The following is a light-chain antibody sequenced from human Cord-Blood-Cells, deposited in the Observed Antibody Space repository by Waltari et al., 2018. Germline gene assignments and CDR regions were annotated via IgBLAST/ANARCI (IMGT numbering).Light chain of an antibody. CDR1: QSVSSY. Sequence: EIVLTQSPATLSLSPGERATLSCRASQSVSSYLAWYQQKPDQAPRLLIYDASNRSTGIPARFSGSGSGTDFTLTISILEPEDFAVYYCQQRSNWPPITFGQGTRLEIK. V-gene: IGKV3-11*01. CDR3: QQRSNWPPIT. CDR2: DAS. J-gene: IGKJ5*01.